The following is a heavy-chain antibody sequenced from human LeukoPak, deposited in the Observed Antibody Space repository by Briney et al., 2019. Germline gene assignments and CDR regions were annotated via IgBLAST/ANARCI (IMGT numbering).Heavy chain of an antibody. J-gene: IGHJ6*04. D-gene: IGHD3-16*01. V-gene: IGHV3-21*01. Sequence: PGGSLRLSCAPSGFTFSSYGMHWVRQAPGKGLEWVSSISSRSTYIYYADSVKGRFTISRDNAKNSLYLQMNSLRAEDTAVYFCAKSTRAVMAMMDVWGKGTTVTVSS. CDR1: GFTFSSYG. CDR2: ISSRSTYI. CDR3: AKSTRAVMAMMDV.